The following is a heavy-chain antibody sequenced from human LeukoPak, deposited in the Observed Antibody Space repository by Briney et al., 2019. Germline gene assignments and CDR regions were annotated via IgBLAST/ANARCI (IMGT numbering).Heavy chain of an antibody. Sequence: GGSLRLSCAASGFTVSSNYMSWVRQAPGKGLEWVSAIYSGGSTYYADSVKGRFTISRDNSKDTLYLQMNSLRAEDTAVYYCARFGELFDAFDIWGQGTMVTVSS. CDR1: GFTVSSNY. D-gene: IGHD3-10*01. J-gene: IGHJ3*02. V-gene: IGHV3-53*01. CDR2: IYSGGST. CDR3: ARFGELFDAFDI.